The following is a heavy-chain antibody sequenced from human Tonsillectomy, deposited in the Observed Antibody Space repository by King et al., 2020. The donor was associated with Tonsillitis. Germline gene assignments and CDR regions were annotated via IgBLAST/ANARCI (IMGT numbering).Heavy chain of an antibody. D-gene: IGHD3-3*01. CDR3: AKMSDFGVVTPFDY. CDR2: LSGSGGER. Sequence: VQLVESGGGLVQPGGSLRLSCAVSGFTFRNYAMSWVRQGPGKGLEWVSALSGSGGERYYAESVKGRFTISRDTSKNTLSLQMTSLRAEETAIYYCAKMSDFGVVTPFDYWGQGTLVTVSS. V-gene: IGHV3-23*04. J-gene: IGHJ4*02. CDR1: GFTFRNYA.